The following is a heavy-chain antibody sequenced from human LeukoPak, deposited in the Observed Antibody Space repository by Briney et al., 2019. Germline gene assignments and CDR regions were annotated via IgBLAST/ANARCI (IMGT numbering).Heavy chain of an antibody. CDR1: GFTFSRSA. J-gene: IGHJ4*02. D-gene: IGHD3-16*01. CDR3: ARDRGGGSLDY. V-gene: IGHV3-21*01. Sequence: GGSLRLSRATSGFTFSRSAMNWVRQAPGRGLEWVSSISSDSYYIYYGDSLKGRFTISRDNAKNSLFLQMNSLRSEDTAVYYCARDRGGGSLDYWGQGTLVTVSS. CDR2: ISSDSYYI.